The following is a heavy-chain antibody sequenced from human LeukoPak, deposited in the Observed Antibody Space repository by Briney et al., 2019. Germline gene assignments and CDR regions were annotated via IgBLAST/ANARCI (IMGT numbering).Heavy chain of an antibody. J-gene: IGHJ5*02. CDR3: ARDRTVPAANWFDP. V-gene: IGHV1-2*02. D-gene: IGHD2-2*01. CDR2: INPNSGGT. Sequence: ASVKVSCKASGYTFTGYYMHWVRQAPGQGLEWMGWINPNSGGTNYAQKFQGRVTMTRDTSISTAYMELSRLRPDDTAVYYCARDRTVPAANWFDPWGQGTLVTVSS. CDR1: GYTFTGYY.